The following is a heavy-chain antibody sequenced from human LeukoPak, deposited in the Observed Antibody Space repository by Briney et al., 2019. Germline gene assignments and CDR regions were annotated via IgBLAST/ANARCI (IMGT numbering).Heavy chain of an antibody. CDR1: RFTFSDYY. D-gene: IGHD4-23*01. V-gene: IGHV4-34*01. CDR2: INHSGIT. CDR3: AREPLTTVVTPFDC. J-gene: IGHJ4*02. Sequence: GSLRLSCAASRFTFSDYYMSWIRQPPGKGLEWIGEINHSGITNYNPSLKSRVSISADTSKNQFSLKLNSVTAADTAVYYCAREPLTTVVTPFDCWGQGTLVTVSS.